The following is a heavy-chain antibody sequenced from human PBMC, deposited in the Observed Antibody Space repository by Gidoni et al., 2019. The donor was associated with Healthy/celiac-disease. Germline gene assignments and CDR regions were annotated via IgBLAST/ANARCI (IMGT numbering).Heavy chain of an antibody. V-gene: IGHV3-23*01. Sequence: EVQLLESGGGLVQPGGSLRLSCAASGFTFSSYAMSWVRQAPGKGLEWVSAISGSGGSTYYADSVKGRFTISRDNSKNTLDRQMNSLRAEDTAVYYCAIVGVVVAATPSHPDYWGQGTLVTVSS. CDR3: AIVGVVVAATPSHPDY. D-gene: IGHD2-15*01. CDR2: ISGSGGST. CDR1: GFTFSSYA. J-gene: IGHJ4*02.